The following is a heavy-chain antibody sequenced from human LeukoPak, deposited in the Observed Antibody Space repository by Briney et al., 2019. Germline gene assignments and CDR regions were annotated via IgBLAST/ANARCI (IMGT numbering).Heavy chain of an antibody. D-gene: IGHD1-14*01. CDR1: GFTFSSYA. V-gene: IGHV3-30*04. J-gene: IGHJ4*02. CDR2: ISYDGSNK. Sequence: GGSLRLSCAASGFTFSSYAMHWVRQAPGKGLEWVAVISYDGSNKYYADSVKGRFTISRDNAKNTLYLQMNSLRAEDTAVYYCVSDMTGPLDYWGQGTLVTVSS. CDR3: VSDMTGPLDY.